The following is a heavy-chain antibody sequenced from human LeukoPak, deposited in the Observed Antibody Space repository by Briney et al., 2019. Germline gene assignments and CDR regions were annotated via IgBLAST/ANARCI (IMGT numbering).Heavy chain of an antibody. CDR2: ISYDGSNE. CDR1: GFTFSSYG. CDR3: AKDRERSSGRPPYHFDY. Sequence: PGGSLRLSCAASGFTFSSYGMHWVRQAPGKGLEWVALISYDGSNEYYADSVKGRFTISRDNSKNTLYLQMNSLRAEDTAVYYCAKDRERSSGRPPYHFDYWGQGTLVTVSS. J-gene: IGHJ4*02. D-gene: IGHD6-19*01. V-gene: IGHV3-30*18.